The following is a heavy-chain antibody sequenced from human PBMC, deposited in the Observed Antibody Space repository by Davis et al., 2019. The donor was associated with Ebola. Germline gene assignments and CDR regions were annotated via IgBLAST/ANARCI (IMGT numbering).Heavy chain of an antibody. CDR1: GFTFDDYA. J-gene: IGHJ6*02. D-gene: IGHD2-2*02. Sequence: PGGSLRLSCAASGFTFDDYAMHWVRQAPGKGLEWVSLISGDGGDTYYADSVKGRFTISRDNSKNSLYLQMNSLRTEDTALYYCAKEVVVPAAIFGDYYYGMDVWGQGTTVTVSS. V-gene: IGHV3-43*02. CDR3: AKEVVVPAAIFGDYYYGMDV. CDR2: ISGDGGDT.